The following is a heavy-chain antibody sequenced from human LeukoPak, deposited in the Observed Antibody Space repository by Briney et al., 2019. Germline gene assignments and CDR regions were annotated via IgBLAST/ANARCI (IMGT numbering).Heavy chain of an antibody. CDR3: ARSPDYGDYEYFDY. CDR2: IIPIFGTA. D-gene: IGHD4-17*01. J-gene: IGHJ4*02. CDR1: GGTFISYA. V-gene: IGHV1-69*13. Sequence: SVKVSCKASGGTFISYAISWVRQAPGQGLEWMGGIIPIFGTANYAQKFQGRVTITADESTSTAYMELSSLRSEDTAVYYCARSPDYGDYEYFDYWGQGTLVTVSS.